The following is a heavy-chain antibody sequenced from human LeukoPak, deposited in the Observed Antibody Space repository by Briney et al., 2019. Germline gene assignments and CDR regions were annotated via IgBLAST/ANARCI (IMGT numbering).Heavy chain of an antibody. V-gene: IGHV3-53*01. CDR3: TKEYYYYMDV. CDR1: GFVVRNNY. J-gene: IGHJ6*03. CDR2: IRGGGTSGTT. Sequence: GGSLRLSCAASGFVVRNNYMNWVRQAPGKGLEWVSVIRGGGTSGTTYYADSVKGRFTISRGNSKNTLYLQMNSLRAEDTAVYYCTKEYYYYMDVWGKGTTVTVSS.